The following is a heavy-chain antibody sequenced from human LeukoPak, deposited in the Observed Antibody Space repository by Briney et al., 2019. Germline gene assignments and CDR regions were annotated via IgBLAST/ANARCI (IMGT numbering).Heavy chain of an antibody. J-gene: IGHJ2*01. Sequence: PGGSLRLSCAASGFTFSSYGMHWVRQAPGKGLEWVAVISYDGSNKYYADSVKGRFTISRDNSKNTLYLQMNSLRAEDTAVYYCAKDHAGGWYMSWYFDLWGRGALVTVSS. CDR1: GFTFSSYG. CDR2: ISYDGSNK. D-gene: IGHD6-19*01. V-gene: IGHV3-30*18. CDR3: AKDHAGGWYMSWYFDL.